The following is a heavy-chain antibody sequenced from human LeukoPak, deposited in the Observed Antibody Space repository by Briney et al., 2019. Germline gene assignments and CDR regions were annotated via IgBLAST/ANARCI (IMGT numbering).Heavy chain of an antibody. Sequence: SETLSLTCTVSGDSISSSYYYWGWIRQPPGKGLEWIGSIDYSGSTYHNPTLKSRITISVDTSKNQFSLKLSSVTAADTAVYYCARDSRYCSGGNCHLRFDYWGQGILVTVSS. D-gene: IGHD2-15*01. V-gene: IGHV4-39*07. CDR1: GDSISSSYYY. CDR3: ARDSRYCSGGNCHLRFDY. J-gene: IGHJ4*02. CDR2: IDYSGST.